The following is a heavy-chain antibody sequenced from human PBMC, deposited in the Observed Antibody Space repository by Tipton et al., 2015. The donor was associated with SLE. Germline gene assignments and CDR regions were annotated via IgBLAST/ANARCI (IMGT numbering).Heavy chain of an antibody. CDR2: IYYSGST. Sequence: TLSLTCNVSGDSISRRSYYWGWIRQPPGKGLAWIGTIYYSGSTYYDPSLKSRVTISVDTSKNQFSLKLNSVTAADTAVYYCARRRGASGLFDSWGQGILVTVSS. J-gene: IGHJ4*02. CDR3: ARRRGASGLFDS. CDR1: GDSISRRSYY. V-gene: IGHV4-39*01.